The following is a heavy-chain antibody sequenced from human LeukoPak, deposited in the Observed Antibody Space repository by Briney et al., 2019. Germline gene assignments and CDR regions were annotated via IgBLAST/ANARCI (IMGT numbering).Heavy chain of an antibody. CDR1: GGSFSGYY. CDR3: ASQRIYSSSWFDY. D-gene: IGHD6-13*01. Sequence: PSETLSLTCAVYGGSFSGYYWSWIRQPPGKGLEWIGEINHSGSTNYNPSLKSRVTISVDTSKNQFSLKLSSVTAADTAVYYCASQRIYSSSWFDYWGQGTLVTVSS. CDR2: INHSGST. V-gene: IGHV4-34*01. J-gene: IGHJ4*02.